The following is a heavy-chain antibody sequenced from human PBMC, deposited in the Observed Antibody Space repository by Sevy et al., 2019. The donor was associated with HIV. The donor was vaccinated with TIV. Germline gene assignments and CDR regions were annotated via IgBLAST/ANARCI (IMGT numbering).Heavy chain of an antibody. CDR2: ISGTGNTI. CDR3: ARVPLYSDSHINDY. Sequence: GGSLRLSCTASGFTFSPYSMNWIRQAPGKGLEWLSYISGTGNTIYYAGSVKGRFTISRDNAKNSLYLQMNSLRAEETAVYYCARVPLYSDSHINDYWGQGTLVTVSS. J-gene: IGHJ4*02. D-gene: IGHD3-22*01. V-gene: IGHV3-48*04. CDR1: GFTFSPYS.